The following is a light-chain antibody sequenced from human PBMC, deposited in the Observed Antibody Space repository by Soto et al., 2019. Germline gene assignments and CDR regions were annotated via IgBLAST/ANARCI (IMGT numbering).Light chain of an antibody. CDR2: EVT. CDR3: AAWDGSVNNVL. CDR1: SSDVGGYNY. V-gene: IGLV2-8*01. J-gene: IGLJ2*01. Sequence: QSVLTQPPSASGSPGQSVTISCTGTSSDVGGYNYVSWYQQYPGRAPKLMIYEVTKRPSGVPDRFSGSKSGNPASLAISGRQSEDEAEYYCAAWDGSVNNVLFGGGTKVTVL.